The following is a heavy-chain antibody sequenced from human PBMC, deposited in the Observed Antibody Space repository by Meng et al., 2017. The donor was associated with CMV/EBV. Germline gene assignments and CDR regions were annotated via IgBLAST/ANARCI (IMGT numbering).Heavy chain of an antibody. J-gene: IGHJ4*02. D-gene: IGHD4-11*01. Sequence: QVPLRQWGEGRLKRSETQSLPGAVYGASFSGYYCSLIRKPPGKWLEWIGEIKHSGSNNYNPSLKSRVTISVDTSKNQFSLKLSSVTAADTAVYYCARRDYSNHYYFDYWGQGTLVTVSS. CDR3: ARRDYSNHYYFDY. V-gene: IGHV4-34*01. CDR1: GASFSGYY. CDR2: IKHSGSN.